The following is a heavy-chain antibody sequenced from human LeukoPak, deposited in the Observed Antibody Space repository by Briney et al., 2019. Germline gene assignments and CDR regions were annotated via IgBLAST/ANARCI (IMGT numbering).Heavy chain of an antibody. J-gene: IGHJ5*02. D-gene: IGHD3-16*01. V-gene: IGHV4-4*07. CDR1: GASISPSY. CDR2: IYTTGGT. CDR3: ARGFTAALNWFDP. Sequence: SETLSPTCTVSGASISPSYWSWIRQPAGKGLEWIGRIYTTGGTDYNPSLKSRVTMSIDMSKNHFSLRLNSVTAADTAVYYCARGFTAALNWFDPWGQGTLVTVSS.